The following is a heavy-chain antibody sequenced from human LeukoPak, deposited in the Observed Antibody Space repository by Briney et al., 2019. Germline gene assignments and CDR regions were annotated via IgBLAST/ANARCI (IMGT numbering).Heavy chain of an antibody. V-gene: IGHV4-59*01. Sequence: PSETLSLTCTVSGGSISSYYWSWIRQPPGKGLEWIGYIHYSGSTNYNPSLKSRVTISVDTSKNQFSLKLSSVTAADTAVYYCAREYHDILTGYFYFDYWGQGTLVTVSS. CDR1: GGSISSYY. CDR2: IHYSGST. CDR3: AREYHDILTGYFYFDY. J-gene: IGHJ4*02. D-gene: IGHD3-9*01.